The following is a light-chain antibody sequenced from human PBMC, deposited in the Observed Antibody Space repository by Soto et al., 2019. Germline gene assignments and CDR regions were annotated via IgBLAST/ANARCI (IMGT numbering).Light chain of an antibody. Sequence: IQLTQSPSTLSASVGDRVTITCRASESISSWLAWYQQKPGKAPKLLIYDASILESGVPSRFSGGGSGTEFTLTISSLQPDDFATYHCQQYNSYWTFGQGTKVDIK. V-gene: IGKV1-5*01. CDR1: ESISSW. J-gene: IGKJ1*01. CDR3: QQYNSYWT. CDR2: DAS.